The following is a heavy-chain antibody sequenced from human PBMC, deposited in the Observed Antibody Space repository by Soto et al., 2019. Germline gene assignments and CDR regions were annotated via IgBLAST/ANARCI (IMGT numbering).Heavy chain of an antibody. J-gene: IGHJ6*02. D-gene: IGHD1-1*01. Sequence: QVQLVQSGGEVKKPGASVKVSCKTSGYSFTTYGISWVRQAPGQGLEWMGWISAYNGNTNYAQKLQGRVTMPTDTSTSTAYMELRSLRSDDTAVYYWAREGTAPYYCYGMHVWGQGSTVTVSS. V-gene: IGHV1-18*01. CDR2: ISAYNGNT. CDR1: GYSFTTYG. CDR3: AREGTAPYYCYGMHV.